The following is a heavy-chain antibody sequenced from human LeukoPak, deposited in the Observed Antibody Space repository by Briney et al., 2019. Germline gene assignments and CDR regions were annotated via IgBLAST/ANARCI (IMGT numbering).Heavy chain of an antibody. D-gene: IGHD6-13*01. V-gene: IGHV1-18*04. CDR2: ISAYNGNT. Sequence: RASVKVSCKASGYTFTSYGISWVRQAPGQGLEWMGWISAYNGNTNYAQKLQGRVTMTTDTSTSTAYMELRSLRSDDTAVYYCARGTAAAAYNWLDPWGQGTLVTVSS. CDR1: GYTFTSYG. CDR3: ARGTAAAAYNWLDP. J-gene: IGHJ5*02.